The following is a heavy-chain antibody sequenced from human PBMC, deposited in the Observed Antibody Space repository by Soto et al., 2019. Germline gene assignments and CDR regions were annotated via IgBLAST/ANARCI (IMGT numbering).Heavy chain of an antibody. V-gene: IGHV3-7*01. J-gene: IGHJ6*03. Sequence: PGGSLRRSCVVSGFTFSSDWMSWIRQAPGEGLEWVANINQDESEKSYVDSVKGRFTISRDNAKNSLYLQMNSLRAEDTAVYYCAREGIASRPGLRHYYYYMDVWGKGTTVTVSS. D-gene: IGHD6-13*01. CDR2: INQDESEK. CDR1: GFTFSSDW. CDR3: AREGIASRPGLRHYYYYMDV.